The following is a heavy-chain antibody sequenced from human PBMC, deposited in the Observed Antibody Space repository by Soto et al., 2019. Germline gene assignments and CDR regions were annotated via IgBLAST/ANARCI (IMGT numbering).Heavy chain of an antibody. CDR1: GGSISSGGYS. D-gene: IGHD6-13*01. J-gene: IGHJ4*02. CDR2: IYHSGST. V-gene: IGHV4-30-2*01. Sequence: PSETLSLTCAVSGGSISSGGYSWSWIRQPPGKGPEWIGYIYHSGSTYYNPSLKSRVTISVDRSKNQFSLKLSSVTAADTAVYYCARSGGGGSSWYYFDYWGQGTLVTVSS. CDR3: ARSGGGGSSWYYFDY.